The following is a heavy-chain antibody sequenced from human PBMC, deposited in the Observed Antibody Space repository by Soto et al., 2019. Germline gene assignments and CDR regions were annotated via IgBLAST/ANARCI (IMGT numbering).Heavy chain of an antibody. J-gene: IGHJ4*02. D-gene: IGHD6-13*01. Sequence: GGSLRLSCAASGFTFSSYDMHWVRQATGKGLEWVSAIGTAGDTYYPGSVKGRFTISRENAKNSLYLQMNSLRAEDTAVYYCARGTGVLGYSSSWYLDYWGQGTLVTVSS. CDR2: IGTAGDT. CDR3: ARGTGVLGYSSSWYLDY. V-gene: IGHV3-13*01. CDR1: GFTFSSYD.